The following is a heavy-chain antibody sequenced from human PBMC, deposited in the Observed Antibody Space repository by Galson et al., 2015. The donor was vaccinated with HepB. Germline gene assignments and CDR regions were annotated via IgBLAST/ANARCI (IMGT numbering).Heavy chain of an antibody. CDR1: GFTFSSYG. Sequence: SLRLSCAASGFTFSSYGMHWVRQAPGKGLEWVAVISYDGSNKYYADSVKGRFTISRDKSKNTLYLQMNSLRAEDTAVYYCAKDIRRVYSGSYGGAFDIWGQGTMVTVSS. CDR2: ISYDGSNK. D-gene: IGHD1-26*01. V-gene: IGHV3-30*18. J-gene: IGHJ3*02. CDR3: AKDIRRVYSGSYGGAFDI.